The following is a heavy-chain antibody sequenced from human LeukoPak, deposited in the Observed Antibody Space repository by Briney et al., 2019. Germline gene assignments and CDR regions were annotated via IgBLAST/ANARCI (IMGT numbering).Heavy chain of an antibody. CDR1: GFTFSSYS. Sequence: PGGSLRLSCAASGFTFSSYSMNWVRQAPGKGLEWVSSISSSSSYIYYADSVKGRFTISRDNAKNSLFLQMNSLGAEDTAVYYCARDFLRAIYCNNTTCSPGFDYWGQGTLVSVSS. J-gene: IGHJ4*02. CDR3: ARDFLRAIYCNNTTCSPGFDY. CDR2: ISSSSSYI. D-gene: IGHD2-2*01. V-gene: IGHV3-21*01.